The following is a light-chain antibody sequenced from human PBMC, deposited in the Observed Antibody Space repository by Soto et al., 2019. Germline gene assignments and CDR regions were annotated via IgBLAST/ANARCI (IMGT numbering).Light chain of an antibody. J-gene: IGKJ1*01. Sequence: EIVMTQSPATLSVSPGERATLSCRASQSVSFKLAWYQQKPGRGPRLLIYDASSRATGIPARFSGSGSGTEFTLTISSLQSEDFAVYYCQHYSTWLWTFGQGTKVEIK. V-gene: IGKV3-15*01. CDR1: QSVSFK. CDR2: DAS. CDR3: QHYSTWLWT.